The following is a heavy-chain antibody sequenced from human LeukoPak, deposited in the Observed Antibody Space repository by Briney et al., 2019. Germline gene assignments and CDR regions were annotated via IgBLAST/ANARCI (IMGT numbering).Heavy chain of an antibody. CDR1: GYTFTSHY. CDR3: ALYSSSSGLDYYYYYMDV. CDR2: INPSGGST. Sequence: RASVKVSCKASGYTFTSHYMHWVRQAPGQGLEWMGIINPSGGSTSYAQKFQGRVTMTRDMSTSTVYMELSSLRSEDTAVYYCALYSSSSGLDYYYYYMDVWGKGTTVTVSS. V-gene: IGHV1-46*01. J-gene: IGHJ6*03. D-gene: IGHD6-6*01.